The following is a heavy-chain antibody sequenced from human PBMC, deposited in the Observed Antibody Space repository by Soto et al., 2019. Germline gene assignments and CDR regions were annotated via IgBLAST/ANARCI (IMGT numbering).Heavy chain of an antibody. CDR1: GFTFSSYS. J-gene: IGHJ1*01. CDR2: ISSCSSYI. D-gene: IGHD6-19*01. Sequence: EVQLVESGGGLVKPGGSLRLSCAASGFTFSSYSMNWVRQAPGKGLEWVSSISSCSSYIYYADSVKGRFTISRDNAKNSLYLQMNSLRAEDTAVYYCARGAGSGPRGYFQHWGQGTLVTVSS. CDR3: ARGAGSGPRGYFQH. V-gene: IGHV3-21*01.